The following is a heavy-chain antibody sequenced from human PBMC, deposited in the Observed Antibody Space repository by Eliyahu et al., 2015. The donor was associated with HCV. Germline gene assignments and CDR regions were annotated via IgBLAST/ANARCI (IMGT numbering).Heavy chain of an antibody. CDR1: GFTFSNYA. D-gene: IGHD3-22*01. CDR3: AEDRDSIVVASYDY. CDR2: ISATAVST. Sequence: EVQLLESGGGLVQSGGSLRLSCAASGFTFSNYAMGWVRQAPGKGAGGVAAISATAVSTYYSDLVRGRFTISRDNSKNTLYLQMNSLRAEDTAVYYCAEDRDSIVVASYDYWGQGTLVTVSS. J-gene: IGHJ4*02. V-gene: IGHV3-23*01.